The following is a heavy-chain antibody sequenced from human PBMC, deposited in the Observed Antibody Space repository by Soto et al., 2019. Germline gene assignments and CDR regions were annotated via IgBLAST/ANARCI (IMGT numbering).Heavy chain of an antibody. Sequence: ASETLSLTCTVSGGSISSYYWSWIRQPPGKGLEWIGYIYYSGSTNYNPSLKSRVTISVDTSKNQFSLKLSSVTAADTAVYYCARAYCGGDCYSNWFDPWGQGTLVTVSS. CDR1: GGSISSYY. J-gene: IGHJ5*02. CDR3: ARAYCGGDCYSNWFDP. V-gene: IGHV4-59*01. D-gene: IGHD2-21*02. CDR2: IYYSGST.